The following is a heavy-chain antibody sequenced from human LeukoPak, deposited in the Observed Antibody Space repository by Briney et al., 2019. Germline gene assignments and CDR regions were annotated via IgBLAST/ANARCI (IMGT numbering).Heavy chain of an antibody. CDR3: ASGPIAIIGVVIIPLAV. CDR1: GYTVTSYV. Sequence: GASVKVSCMASGYTVTSYVISWVRQAPGQGVEWMGWINPNSGGTHYAQKFQGTVTMTRDTSLSTAYMELSRRRSDDTGVYYCASGPIAIIGVVIIPLAVWGQGTLVTVSS. V-gene: IGHV1-2*02. CDR2: INPNSGGT. D-gene: IGHD3-3*01. J-gene: IGHJ4*02.